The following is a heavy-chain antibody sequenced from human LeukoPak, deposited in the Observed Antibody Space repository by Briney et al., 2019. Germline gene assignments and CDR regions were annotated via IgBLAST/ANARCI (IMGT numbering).Heavy chain of an antibody. D-gene: IGHD3-22*01. Sequence: GASVKVSCKASGGTFSSYAISWVRQAPGQGLEWMGRIIPILGIANYAQKFQGRVTIPADKSTSTAYMELSSLRSEDTAVYYCAREGFWTMIVAPWGYFDYWGQGTLVTVSS. J-gene: IGHJ4*02. CDR3: AREGFWTMIVAPWGYFDY. CDR1: GGTFSSYA. V-gene: IGHV1-69*04. CDR2: IIPILGIA.